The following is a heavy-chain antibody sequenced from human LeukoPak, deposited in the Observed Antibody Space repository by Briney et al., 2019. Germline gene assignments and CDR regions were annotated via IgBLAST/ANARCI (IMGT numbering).Heavy chain of an antibody. V-gene: IGHV3-30-3*01. D-gene: IGHD7-27*01. CDR2: ISYDGSNK. J-gene: IGHJ4*02. CDR1: GFTFSSYA. Sequence: GGSLRLSCAASGFTFSSYAMRWVRQAPGKGLEWVAVISYDGSNKYYADSVKGRFTISRDNSKNTLYLQMNSLRAEDTAVYYCARVPPVWGDPQPLVLYFDYWGQGTLVTVSS. CDR3: ARVPPVWGDPQPLVLYFDY.